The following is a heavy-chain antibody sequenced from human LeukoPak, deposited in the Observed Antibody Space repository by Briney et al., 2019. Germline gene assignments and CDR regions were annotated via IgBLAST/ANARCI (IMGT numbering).Heavy chain of an antibody. CDR1: GGSFSGYY. J-gene: IGHJ4*02. CDR3: ARGPYCSSTSCYLYGSGSYDY. V-gene: IGHV4-34*01. D-gene: IGHD2-2*01. Sequence: SETLSLTCAVYGGSFSGYYWSWIRQPPGKGLEWIGEINHSGSTNYNPSLKSRVIISVDTSKNQFSLKLSSVTAADTAVYYCARGPYCSSTSCYLYGSGSYDYWGQGTLVTVSS. CDR2: INHSGST.